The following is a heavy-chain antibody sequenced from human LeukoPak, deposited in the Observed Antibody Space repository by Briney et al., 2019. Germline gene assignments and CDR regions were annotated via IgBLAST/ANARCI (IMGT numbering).Heavy chain of an antibody. CDR1: GGSVSSSSYY. Sequence: SETLSLTCTVSGGSVSSSSYYWGWIRQPPGKGLEWIGSIYYSGSTYYNPSLKSRVTISVDTSKNQFSLKPSSVTAADTAVYYCARLPSAQWFGELPVYWGQGTLVTDSS. CDR3: ARLPSAQWFGELPVY. D-gene: IGHD3-10*01. CDR2: IYYSGST. J-gene: IGHJ4*02. V-gene: IGHV4-39*01.